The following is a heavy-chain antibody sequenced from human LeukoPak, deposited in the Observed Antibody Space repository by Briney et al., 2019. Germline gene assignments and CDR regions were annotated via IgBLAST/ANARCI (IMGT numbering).Heavy chain of an antibody. CDR2: ISPNSGGT. V-gene: IGHV1-2*02. D-gene: IGHD3-10*01. CDR3: VRDGSFDI. CDR1: GYTVTGYY. Sequence: ASVKVSCKTSGYTVTGYYIHWVRQAPGQGPEGMGWISPNSGGTNYAQKFQDRVRLTRDPSINTAYMELSRLRSDDTDVYSCVRDGSFDIWGQGTMVTVSS. J-gene: IGHJ3*02.